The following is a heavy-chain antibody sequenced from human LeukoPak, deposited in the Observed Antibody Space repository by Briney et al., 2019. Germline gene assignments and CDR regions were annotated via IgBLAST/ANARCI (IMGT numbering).Heavy chain of an antibody. CDR1: GFTFSSYG. J-gene: IGHJ6*04. Sequence: GRSLRLSCAASGFTFSSYGMHWVRQAPGKGLEWVAVIWYDGSNKYYADSVKGRFTISRDNSKNTLYLQMNSLRAEDTAVYYCARVDGYCSSTSCPNPRYYYGMDVWGKGTMVTVSS. D-gene: IGHD2-2*01. CDR3: ARVDGYCSSTSCPNPRYYYGMDV. CDR2: IWYDGSNK. V-gene: IGHV3-33*01.